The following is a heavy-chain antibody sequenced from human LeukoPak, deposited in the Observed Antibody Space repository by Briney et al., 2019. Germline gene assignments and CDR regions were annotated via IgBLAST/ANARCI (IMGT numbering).Heavy chain of an antibody. J-gene: IGHJ6*03. Sequence: GGSLRLSCAASGFTFSSYGMHWVRQAPGKGLEWVAFIRYDGSNKYYAGSVKGRFTISRDNSKNTLYLQMNSLRAEDTAVYYCAKGSEGDYPSYYYYYYMDVWGKGTTVTISS. D-gene: IGHD4-17*01. CDR2: IRYDGSNK. CDR1: GFTFSSYG. V-gene: IGHV3-30*02. CDR3: AKGSEGDYPSYYYYYYMDV.